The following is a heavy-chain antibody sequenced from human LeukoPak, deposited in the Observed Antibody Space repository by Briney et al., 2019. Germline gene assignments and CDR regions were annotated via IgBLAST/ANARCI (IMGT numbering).Heavy chain of an antibody. CDR2: IISSGTTI. CDR3: ARHSSGWSFDY. CDR1: GFTFSDYY. J-gene: IGHJ4*02. V-gene: IGHV3-11*04. D-gene: IGHD3-22*01. Sequence: GGSLRLSCAASGFTFSDYYMTWIRQAPGKGLEWLSYIISSGTTIYYADSVKCRFTVSRDNAKNSLYLQVNSLRAEDTAGYYCARHSSGWSFDYWGQGTLVTVSS.